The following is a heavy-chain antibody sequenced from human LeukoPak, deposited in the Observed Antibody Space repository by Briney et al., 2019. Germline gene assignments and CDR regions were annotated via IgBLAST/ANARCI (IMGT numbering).Heavy chain of an antibody. CDR1: GGSFSGYY. J-gene: IGHJ5*02. CDR2: INHSGST. CDR3: ARGGIGYCSSTSCYTRGGWFDP. D-gene: IGHD2-2*02. V-gene: IGHV4-34*01. Sequence: PSETLSLTCAVYGGSFSGYYLSWIRQPPGKGLEWIGEINHSGSTNYNPSLKSRVTISVDTSKNQFSLKLSSVTAADTAVYYCARGGIGYCSSTSCYTRGGWFDPWGQGTLVTVSS.